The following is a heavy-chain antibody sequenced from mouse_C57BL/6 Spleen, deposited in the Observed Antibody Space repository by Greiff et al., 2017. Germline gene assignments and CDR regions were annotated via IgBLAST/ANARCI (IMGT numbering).Heavy chain of an antibody. CDR1: GYAFSSSW. CDR2: IYPGDGDT. D-gene: IGHD2-4*01. Sequence: VQLQQSGPELVKPGASVKISCKASGYAFSSSWMNWVKQRPGKGLEWIGRIYPGDGDTNYNGKFKGKATLTADKSSSAAYMQLSSLTSADSAVYVCAIDYDYFFAYWGQGTLVTVSA. CDR3: AIDYDYFFAY. V-gene: IGHV1-82*01. J-gene: IGHJ3*01.